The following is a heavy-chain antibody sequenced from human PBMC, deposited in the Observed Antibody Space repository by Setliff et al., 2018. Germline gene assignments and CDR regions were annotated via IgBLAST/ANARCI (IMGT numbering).Heavy chain of an antibody. Sequence: GASVKVSCKASGYTFANYGLHWVRQAPGQRLEWMGWINAGNGDTKFSQKFQDTITMTADTSASTAYMELSSLRSEDTAVYYCARGRSTYFIDVWGKGTTVTVSS. V-gene: IGHV1-3*01. CDR3: ARGRSTYFIDV. J-gene: IGHJ6*03. CDR2: INAGNGDT. CDR1: GYTFANYG.